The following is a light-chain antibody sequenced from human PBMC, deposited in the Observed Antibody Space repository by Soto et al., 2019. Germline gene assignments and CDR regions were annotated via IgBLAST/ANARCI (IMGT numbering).Light chain of an antibody. V-gene: IGKV1-5*03. CDR2: KAS. CDR1: QSISSW. Sequence: DIQMTQSPSTLSAFVGDRVTITCRASQSISSWLAWYQQKPGKAPKLLIYKASSLESGVPSRFSGSGSGTEFTLTICSLQPDDFATYYCQQYNSYWTFGQGTTVEI. CDR3: QQYNSYWT. J-gene: IGKJ1*01.